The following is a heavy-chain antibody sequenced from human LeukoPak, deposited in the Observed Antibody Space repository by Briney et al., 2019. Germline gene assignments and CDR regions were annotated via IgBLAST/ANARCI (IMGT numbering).Heavy chain of an antibody. CDR1: GFTFGSYG. V-gene: IGHV3-30*02. CDR3: ARQSAVMVIGGEIDY. Sequence: GGSLRLSCAASGFTFGSYGMHWVRQAPGKGLEWVAFIRYDGSNKYYADSVKGRFTISRDNAKNSLYLQMNSLRAEDTAVYYCARQSAVMVIGGEIDYWGQGTLVTVSS. D-gene: IGHD3-16*01. CDR2: IRYDGSNK. J-gene: IGHJ4*02.